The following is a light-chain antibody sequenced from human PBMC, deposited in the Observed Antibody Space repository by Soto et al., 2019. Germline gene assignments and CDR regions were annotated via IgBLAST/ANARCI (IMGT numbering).Light chain of an antibody. J-gene: IGLJ2*01. Sequence: QPVLTQSSSASASLGSSVKLTCTLSSGHSSYIIAWHQQQPGKAPRYLMKLEVSGSYNQGSGVPDRFSGSSSGADRYLTISNLHFEDEADYYCETWDNNILVFGGGTKLTVL. CDR2: LEVSGSY. CDR1: SGHSSYI. V-gene: IGLV4-60*02. CDR3: ETWDNNILV.